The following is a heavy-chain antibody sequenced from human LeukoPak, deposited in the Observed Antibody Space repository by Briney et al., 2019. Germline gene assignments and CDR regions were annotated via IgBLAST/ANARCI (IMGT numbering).Heavy chain of an antibody. D-gene: IGHD2-2*01. CDR1: GGTFSSYA. V-gene: IGHV1-69*05. CDR3: AISPGGYYYYYMDV. J-gene: IGHJ6*03. CDR2: IMPIFGTA. Sequence: SVKASCKAAGGTFSSYAISWVREAPGQGLEWMGGIMPIFGTANYAQKFQGRVTITTDESTSTAYMELSCLRSEDTAVYYCAISPGGYYYYYMDVWGKGTTVTVSS.